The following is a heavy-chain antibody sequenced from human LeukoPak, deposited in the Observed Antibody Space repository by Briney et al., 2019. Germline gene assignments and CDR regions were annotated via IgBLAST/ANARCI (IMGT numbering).Heavy chain of an antibody. Sequence: SETLSLTCTVSGGSISSGSYYWSWIRQPAGKGLEWIGRIYTSGSTNYNPSLKSRVTISVDTSKNQFSLKLSSVTAADTAVYYCARDYYDSSGYYSSFDYWGQGTLVTVSS. D-gene: IGHD3-22*01. V-gene: IGHV4-61*02. CDR2: IYTSGST. CDR1: GGSISSGSYY. J-gene: IGHJ4*02. CDR3: ARDYYDSSGYYSSFDY.